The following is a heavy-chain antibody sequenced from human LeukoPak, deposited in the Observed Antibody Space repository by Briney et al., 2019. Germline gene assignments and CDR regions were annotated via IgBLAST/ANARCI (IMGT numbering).Heavy chain of an antibody. CDR1: GFNFKTYT. J-gene: IGHJ4*02. CDR2: ITAGEGAT. Sequence: AGGPLRLSCAASGFNFKTYTLTWVRQAPGKRLEWLSAITAGEGATYYADSVRGRFTISRDYSTNTLYLQMSGLRAEDTAVYYCARDRSTDAISEFWGQGTLVAVSS. CDR3: ARDRSTDAISEF. D-gene: IGHD1-1*01. V-gene: IGHV3-23*01.